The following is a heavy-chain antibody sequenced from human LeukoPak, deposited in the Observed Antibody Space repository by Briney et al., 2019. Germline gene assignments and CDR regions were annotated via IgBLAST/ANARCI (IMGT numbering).Heavy chain of an antibody. D-gene: IGHD3-10*01. CDR3: ARASFGRGDAFDI. Sequence: GGSLRLSCAASGFTFSSYWMSWVRQAPGKGLEWLANIKQDGSEKYYVDSVKGRFTISRDNAKNSLYLQMNSLRAEDTAVYYCARASFGRGDAFDIWGQGTMVTVSS. J-gene: IGHJ3*02. CDR2: IKQDGSEK. V-gene: IGHV3-7*04. CDR1: GFTFSSYW.